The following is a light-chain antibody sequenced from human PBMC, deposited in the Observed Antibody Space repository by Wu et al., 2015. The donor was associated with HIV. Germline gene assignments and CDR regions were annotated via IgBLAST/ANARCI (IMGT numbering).Light chain of an antibody. CDR3: QHYNNWPPLFT. V-gene: IGKV3-15*01. J-gene: IGKJ3*01. CDR1: QSVSSN. Sequence: EIVMTQSPVTLSVSPGERATLSCRASQSVSSNLAWYQQKPGQAPRLLIFSASTRAIGIPARFSGSGSGTEFTLSISSLQSEDFAIYYCQHYNNWPPLFTFGPGTKVDIK. CDR2: SAS.